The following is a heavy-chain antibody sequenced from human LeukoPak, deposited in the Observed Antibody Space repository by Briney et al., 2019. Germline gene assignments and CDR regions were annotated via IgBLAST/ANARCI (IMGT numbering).Heavy chain of an antibody. D-gene: IGHD4-17*01. CDR2: IYYSGST. J-gene: IGHJ4*02. CDR1: GGSISSYY. Sequence: SETLSLTCTVSGGSISSYYWSWIRQPPGKGLEWIGYIYYSGSTNYNPSLKSRVTMSVDTSKNQFSLKLSSVTAADTAVYYCASGYGDYSLDYWGQGTLVTVSS. V-gene: IGHV4-59*01. CDR3: ASGYGDYSLDY.